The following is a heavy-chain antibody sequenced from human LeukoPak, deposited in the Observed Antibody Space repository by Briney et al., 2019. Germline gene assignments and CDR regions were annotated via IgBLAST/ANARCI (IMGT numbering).Heavy chain of an antibody. Sequence: GGSLRLSCAASGFTFSSYAMHWVRQAPGKGLEWVAVISYDGSNKYYADSVKGRFTISRDNSKNTLYLQMNSLRAEDTAVYYCARATDFWSGYSYWGRGILVTVSS. CDR1: GFTFSSYA. D-gene: IGHD3-3*01. CDR3: ARATDFWSGYSY. CDR2: ISYDGSNK. J-gene: IGHJ4*02. V-gene: IGHV3-30*14.